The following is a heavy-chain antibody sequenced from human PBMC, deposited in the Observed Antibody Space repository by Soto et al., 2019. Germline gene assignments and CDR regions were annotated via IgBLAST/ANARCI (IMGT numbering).Heavy chain of an antibody. Sequence: NPSETLSLTCTVSGGSLSDSFWNWIRQPPGKGLEWIGEIHHSGISNYNPSLKSRVTMSVDTSKNQFSLKMTSVTAADTAVYYCAVTGTYNWFDPWGQGTLVTDS. CDR3: AVTGTYNWFDP. CDR1: GGSLSDSF. V-gene: IGHV4-34*01. D-gene: IGHD7-27*01. CDR2: IHHSGIS. J-gene: IGHJ5*02.